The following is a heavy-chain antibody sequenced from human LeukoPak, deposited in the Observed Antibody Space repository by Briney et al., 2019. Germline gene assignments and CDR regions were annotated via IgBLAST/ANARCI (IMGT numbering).Heavy chain of an antibody. V-gene: IGHV3-30-3*02. Sequence: GGSLRLSCAASGFTFSSYAMHWVRQAPGKGVEWVAVISYDGSNKYYADSVKGRFTISRDNSKNTLYLQMNSLRAEDTAVYYCAKNVRYYDSSGYCYWGQGTLVTVSS. D-gene: IGHD3-22*01. CDR3: AKNVRYYDSSGYCY. CDR2: ISYDGSNK. J-gene: IGHJ4*02. CDR1: GFTFSSYA.